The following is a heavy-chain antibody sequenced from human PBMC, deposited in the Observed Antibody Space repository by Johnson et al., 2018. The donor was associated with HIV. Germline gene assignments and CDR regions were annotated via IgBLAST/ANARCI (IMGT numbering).Heavy chain of an antibody. CDR3: ASTRLGAFDI. V-gene: IGHV3-30*14. D-gene: IGHD6-6*01. CDR1: GFTFISYA. Sequence: HVQLVESGGGVVQPGRSLRLSCAASGFTFISYAMHWVRQAPGKGLEWVAVISYDGSNKYYADSVKGRFTISRDNSGNTLYLQMDSLRVEDTAVYYCASTRLGAFDIWGQGTMVTVSS. CDR2: ISYDGSNK. J-gene: IGHJ3*02.